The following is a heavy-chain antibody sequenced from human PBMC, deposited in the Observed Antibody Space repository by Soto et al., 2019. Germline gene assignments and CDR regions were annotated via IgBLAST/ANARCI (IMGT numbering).Heavy chain of an antibody. CDR1: GYTFTSYA. Sequence: ASVKGSCKASGYTFTSYAMQWVRQAPGQRLEWMGWINAGNGNTKYSQKLQGRVTITSDTSASTDYMELSSLRSEDTAVYYCARDDSGFSGSHYIDYFNYWGQAALVTXSS. J-gene: IGHJ4*02. CDR3: ARDDSGFSGSHYIDYFNY. CDR2: INAGNGNT. D-gene: IGHD1-26*01. V-gene: IGHV1-3*01.